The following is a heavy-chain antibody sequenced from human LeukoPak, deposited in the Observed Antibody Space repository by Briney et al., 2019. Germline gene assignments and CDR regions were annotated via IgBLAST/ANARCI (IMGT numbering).Heavy chain of an antibody. D-gene: IGHD2-2*01. CDR3: ARGRQYQWLKALGYYYMVV. J-gene: IGHJ6*03. CDR2: IIPYSGTA. CDR1: GGTFSSHA. Sequence: SLVKASCWAVGGTFSSHAIVWGRQAPGHEREGMRGIIPYSGTATYTQMFQGRVTITTDASTSTIYLELSSLTSDDAAVYYCARGRQYQWLKALGYYYMVVWGEGATVTVSS. V-gene: IGHV1-69*05.